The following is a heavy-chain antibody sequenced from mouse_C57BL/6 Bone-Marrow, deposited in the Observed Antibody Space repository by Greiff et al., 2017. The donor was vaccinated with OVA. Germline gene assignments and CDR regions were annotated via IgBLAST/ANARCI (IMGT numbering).Heavy chain of an antibody. CDR1: GFTFSDYG. Sequence: EVKVVESGGGFVKPGGSLKLSCAASGFTFSDYGMHWVRQAPEKGLEWVAYISSGSSTIYYADTVKGRFTISRDNAKNTLFLQMTSLRSEDTAMYYCARINYWYFDVWGTGTTVTVSS. CDR3: ARINYWYFDV. CDR2: ISSGSSTI. J-gene: IGHJ1*03. V-gene: IGHV5-17*01.